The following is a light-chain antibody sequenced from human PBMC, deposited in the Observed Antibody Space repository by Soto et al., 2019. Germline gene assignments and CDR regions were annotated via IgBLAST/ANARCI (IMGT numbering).Light chain of an antibody. V-gene: IGLV2-11*01. CDR1: SSDVGGYNY. Sequence: QSGLTQPRSVSGSPGQSVTISCTGTSSDVGGYNYVSWYQQYPCKAPKFRIYDVNKRPSWVPDRFSGSKSGNTASLTISGLQAEDEADYYCCSYTGSYTWVFGGGTKLTVL. CDR2: DVN. J-gene: IGLJ3*02. CDR3: CSYTGSYTWV.